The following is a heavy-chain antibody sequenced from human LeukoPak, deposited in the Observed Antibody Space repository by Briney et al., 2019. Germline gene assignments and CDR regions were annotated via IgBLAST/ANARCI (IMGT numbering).Heavy chain of an antibody. V-gene: IGHV4-4*02. CDR3: ARRRRAGRYWYFDL. Sequence: SGTLSLTCAVSGGSISSSNWWSWVRQPPGKGLEWIGEINHSGSTNYNPSLKSRVTISVDTSKNQFSLKLSSVTAADTAVYYCARRRRAGRYWYFDLWGRGTLVTVSS. CDR2: INHSGST. D-gene: IGHD6-25*01. J-gene: IGHJ2*01. CDR1: GGSISSSNW.